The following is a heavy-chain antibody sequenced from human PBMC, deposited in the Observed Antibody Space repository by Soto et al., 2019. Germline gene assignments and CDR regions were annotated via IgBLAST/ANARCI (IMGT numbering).Heavy chain of an antibody. Sequence: SETLSLSCTVSGGSISRSTYYWGWIRQPPGKGLEWIGSIYYSGSTYYRPSLKSRVTISVDTSKNQFSLKLSSVTAADTAVYYCARQVPAAIRLGWFDPWGQGTLVTVSS. CDR2: IYYSGST. J-gene: IGHJ5*02. V-gene: IGHV4-39*01. D-gene: IGHD2-2*02. CDR1: GGSISRSTYY. CDR3: ARQVPAAIRLGWFDP.